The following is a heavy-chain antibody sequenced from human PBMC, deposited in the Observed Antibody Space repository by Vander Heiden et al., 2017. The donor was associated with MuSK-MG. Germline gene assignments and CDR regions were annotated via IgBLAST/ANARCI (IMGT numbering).Heavy chain of an antibody. Sequence: QVQLVESGGGVVQPGRSLRLSCAASGFTFSSYGMHWVRQAPGKGLEWVAVIWYDGSNKYYADSVKGRFTISRDNSKNTLYLQMNSLRAEDTAVYYCARDIVVVPAAGGPPGDVWGQGTTVTVSS. CDR3: ARDIVVVPAAGGPPGDV. D-gene: IGHD2-2*01. V-gene: IGHV3-33*01. J-gene: IGHJ6*02. CDR2: IWYDGSNK. CDR1: GFTFSSYG.